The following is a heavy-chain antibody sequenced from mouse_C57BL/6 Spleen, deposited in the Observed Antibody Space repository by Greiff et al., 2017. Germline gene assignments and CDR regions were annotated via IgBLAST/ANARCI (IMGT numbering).Heavy chain of an antibody. CDR1: GYTFTSYW. J-gene: IGHJ1*03. Sequence: VKLQQPGAELVMPGASVKLSCKASGYTFTSYWMHWVKQRPGQGLEWIGEIDPSDSYTNYNQKFKGKSTLTVDKSSSTAYMQLSSLTSEDSAVYYCARRRLAWYFDVWGTGTTVTVSS. CDR3: ARRRLAWYFDV. CDR2: IDPSDSYT. V-gene: IGHV1-69*01. D-gene: IGHD4-1*01.